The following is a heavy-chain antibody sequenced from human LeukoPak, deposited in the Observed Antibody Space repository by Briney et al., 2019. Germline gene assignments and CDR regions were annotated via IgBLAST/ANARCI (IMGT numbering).Heavy chain of an antibody. CDR1: GFTFSSYA. J-gene: IGHJ5*02. CDR2: ISGSGGST. V-gene: IGHV3-23*01. CDR3: ATGGESITFGGVIAPPWFDP. D-gene: IGHD3-16*02. Sequence: GGSLRLSCAASGFTFSSYAMSWVRQAPGKGLEWVSAISGSGGSTYYAASVKGRFTISRDNSKNTLNLQMNSLRAEDTAVYYCATGGESITFGGVIAPPWFDPWGQGTLVTVSS.